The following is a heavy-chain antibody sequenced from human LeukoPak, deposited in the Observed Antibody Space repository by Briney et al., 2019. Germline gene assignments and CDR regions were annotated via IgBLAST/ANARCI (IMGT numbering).Heavy chain of an antibody. CDR3: ARDWGVEGRPGYMDV. Sequence: SETLSLTCTVSGGSISDKYWSWIRQPPGKGLEWIGYIYTSGRTHYNPSLKNRVTILVDTSKNQSSLKLTSVTAADTAMYFCARDWGVEGRPGYMDVWGKGTTVTVSS. CDR2: IYTSGRT. CDR1: GGSISDKY. V-gene: IGHV4-59*01. J-gene: IGHJ6*03. D-gene: IGHD6-6*01.